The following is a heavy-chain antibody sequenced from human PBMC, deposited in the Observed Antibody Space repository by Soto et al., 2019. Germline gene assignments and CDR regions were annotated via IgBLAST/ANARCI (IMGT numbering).Heavy chain of an antibody. Sequence: SETLSLTCTVSGGPISSSSYYWGWIRQPPGKGLEWIGSIYYSGSTYYNPSLKSLVTISVDTSKNQFSLKLSSVTAADTAVYYCARLDSLRVCSGGSCYSYYYYYMDVWGKLTTVTVSS. D-gene: IGHD2-15*01. CDR2: IYYSGST. CDR3: ARLDSLRVCSGGSCYSYYYYYMDV. CDR1: GGPISSSSYY. J-gene: IGHJ6*03. V-gene: IGHV4-39*01.